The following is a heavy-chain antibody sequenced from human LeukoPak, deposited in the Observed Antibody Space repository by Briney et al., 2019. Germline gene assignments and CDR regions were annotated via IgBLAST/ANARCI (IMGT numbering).Heavy chain of an antibody. V-gene: IGHV3-21*01. Sequence: PGGSLRLSCVASGFTFSCCTMIWVRQAPGKGLEWVSSITSSSNYINYADSVRGRFTISRDNAKNSLFLQMNSLRAEDTAVYYCARDKRGGLWGQGTLVTVSS. CDR2: ITSSSNYI. D-gene: IGHD3-10*01. CDR1: GFTFSCCT. CDR3: ARDKRGGL. J-gene: IGHJ4*02.